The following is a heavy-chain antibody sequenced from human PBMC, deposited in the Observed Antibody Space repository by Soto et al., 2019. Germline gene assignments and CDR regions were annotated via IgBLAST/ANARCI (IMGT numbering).Heavy chain of an antibody. CDR1: GFTFNSHA. CDR3: ARHSGTNQAGRNFDS. V-gene: IGHV3-23*01. J-gene: IGHJ4*02. CDR2: VDAGGTYT. Sequence: LRLSCTASGFTFNSHAMSWVRRAPGKGLEWVSAVDAGGTYTYYADSVKGRFTISRDNSKNMLFLQMNSLGAEDTALYYCARHSGTNQAGRNFDSWGQGILVTVSS. D-gene: IGHD5-12*01.